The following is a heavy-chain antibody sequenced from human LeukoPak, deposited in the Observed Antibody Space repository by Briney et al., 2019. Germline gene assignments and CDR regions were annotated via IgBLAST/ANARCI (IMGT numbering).Heavy chain of an antibody. D-gene: IGHD3-3*01. J-gene: IGHJ3*02. CDR2: IKQDGSEK. CDR1: GFTFSSYW. Sequence: GGSLRLSCAASGFTFSSYWMSWVRQAPGKGLEWVANIKQDGSEKYYVDSVKGRFTISRDNAENSLYLQMNSLRAEDTAVYYCARDRRTYYDFWSGYKIYDAFDIWGQGTMVTVSS. V-gene: IGHV3-7*01. CDR3: ARDRRTYYDFWSGYKIYDAFDI.